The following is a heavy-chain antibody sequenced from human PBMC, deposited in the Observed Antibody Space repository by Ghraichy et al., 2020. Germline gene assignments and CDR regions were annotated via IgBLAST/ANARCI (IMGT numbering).Heavy chain of an antibody. J-gene: IGHJ4*02. D-gene: IGHD1-26*01. CDR1: GFTFSSYG. CDR2: IWYDGSNK. V-gene: IGHV3-33*01. Sequence: LSLTCAASGFTFSSYGMHWVRQAPGKGLEWVAVIWYDGSNKYYADSVKGRFTISRDNSKNTLYLQMNSLRAEDTAVYYCAREGYGGSTKYYFDYWGQGTLVTVSS. CDR3: AREGYGGSTKYYFDY.